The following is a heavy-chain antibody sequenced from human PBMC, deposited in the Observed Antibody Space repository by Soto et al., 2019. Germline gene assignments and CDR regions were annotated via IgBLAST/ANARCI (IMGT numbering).Heavy chain of an antibody. CDR1: GFTFRSYS. V-gene: IGHV3-21*04. Sequence: EVRLVESGGGLVKPGGSLRLSCAAPGFTFRSYSMNWVRQAPGKGLEWVSSISSTSSYIYYADSVKGRFTISRDNAKNSLLLQMNSMRAEDPAVYYCARDQAVGSVQGMDVWGQATTVTVSS. J-gene: IGHJ6*02. CDR3: ARDQAVGSVQGMDV. D-gene: IGHD1-26*01. CDR2: ISSTSSYI.